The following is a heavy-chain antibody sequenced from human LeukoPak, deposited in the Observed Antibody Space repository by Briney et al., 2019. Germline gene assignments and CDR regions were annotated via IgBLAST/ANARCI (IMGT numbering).Heavy chain of an antibody. Sequence: GGSLRLSCAASGFTFSSYGMHWVRQAPGKGLEWVAVIWYDGSNKYYADSVKGRFTISRDNSKNTLYLQMNSLRAEDTAVYYCARDADYGGSPDAFDIWGRGTIVTVSS. CDR2: IWYDGSNK. J-gene: IGHJ3*02. CDR1: GFTFSSYG. D-gene: IGHD4-23*01. CDR3: ARDADYGGSPDAFDI. V-gene: IGHV3-33*01.